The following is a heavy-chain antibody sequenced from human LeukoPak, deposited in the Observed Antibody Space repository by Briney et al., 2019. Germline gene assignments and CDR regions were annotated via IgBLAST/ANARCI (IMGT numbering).Heavy chain of an antibody. V-gene: IGHV1-2*02. CDR3: ARARDYGDYAVDY. J-gene: IGHJ4*02. CDR2: INPNSGGT. Sequence: ASVKVSCKASGYTFTGYCMHWVRQAPGQGLEWMGWINPNSGGTNYAQKFQGRVTMTRDTSISTAYMELSRLRSDYTAVYYCARARDYGDYAVDYWGQGTLVTVSS. D-gene: IGHD4-17*01. CDR1: GYTFTGYC.